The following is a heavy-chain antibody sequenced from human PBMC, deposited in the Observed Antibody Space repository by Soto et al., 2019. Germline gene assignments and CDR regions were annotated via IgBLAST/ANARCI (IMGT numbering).Heavy chain of an antibody. CDR3: ATGALGGRQQLVRDAFDF. J-gene: IGHJ3*01. D-gene: IGHD3-16*01. CDR2: VAPIFDFS. V-gene: IGHV1-69*02. Sequence: QVQLVQSGAEVKKPGSSLSVSCRASGGTFDSYSISWVRQAPGQGLEWLGKVAPIFDFSRYAPKFQGRVTITADISTSIAYMDLSGLTSADTAVYYCATGALGGRQQLVRDAFDFWGQGTKVTVSS. CDR1: GGTFDSYS.